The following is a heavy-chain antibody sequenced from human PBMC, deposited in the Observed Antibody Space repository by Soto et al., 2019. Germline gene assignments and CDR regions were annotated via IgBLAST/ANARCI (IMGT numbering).Heavy chain of an antibody. V-gene: IGHV4-34*01. D-gene: IGHD5-18*01. CDR2: INHSGST. CDR3: ARGHTASYYYYGMDV. CDR1: GGSFSGYY. Sequence: ASETLSLTCAVYGGSFSGYYWSWIRQPPGKGLEWIGEINHSGSTNYNPSLKSRVTISVDTSKNQFSLKLSSVTAADTAVYYCARGHTASYYYYGMDVWGQGTTVTVSS. J-gene: IGHJ6*02.